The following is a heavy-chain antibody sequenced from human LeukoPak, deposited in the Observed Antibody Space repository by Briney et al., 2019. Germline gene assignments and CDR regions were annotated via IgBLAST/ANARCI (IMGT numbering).Heavy chain of an antibody. D-gene: IGHD3-10*01. Sequence: GGSLRLSCAASGFTFSNYAMSWVRQAPGKGLEWVSGISGSGASTYYADSVKGRFTISRDNSKNTLYLQMNSLRAEDTAVYYCANYLLGFDYWGQGTLVTVSS. CDR1: GFTFSNYA. J-gene: IGHJ4*02. CDR3: ANYLLGFDY. CDR2: ISGSGAST. V-gene: IGHV3-23*01.